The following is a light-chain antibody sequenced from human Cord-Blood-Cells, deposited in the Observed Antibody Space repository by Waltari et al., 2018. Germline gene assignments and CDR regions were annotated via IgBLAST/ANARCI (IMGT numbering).Light chain of an antibody. CDR2: DVS. J-gene: IGLJ2*01. CDR3: SSYTSSSTLV. Sequence: QSALTQPASVSGSPGQSTTISCTGTSSDVGGYHYASWYQQHPGKAPKLMIYDVSNRPSGVSNRFSGSKSGNTASLTISGLQAEDEADYYCSSYTSSSTLVFGGGTKLTVL. CDR1: SSDVGGYHY. V-gene: IGLV2-14*01.